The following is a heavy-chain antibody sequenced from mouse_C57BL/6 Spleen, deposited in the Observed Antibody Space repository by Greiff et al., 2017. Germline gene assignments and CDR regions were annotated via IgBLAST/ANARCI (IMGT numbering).Heavy chain of an antibody. CDR1: GYSFTGYY. J-gene: IGHJ1*03. CDR3: ARGGFPPTRYFDV. Sequence: EVQLQQSGPELVKPGASVKISCKASGYSFTGYYMNWVKQSPEKSLEWIGEINPSTGGTTYNQKFKAKATLTVDKSSSTAYMQLKSLTSEDSAVYYCARGGFPPTRYFDVWGTGTTVTVSS. CDR2: INPSTGGT. V-gene: IGHV1-42*01. D-gene: IGHD2-10*01.